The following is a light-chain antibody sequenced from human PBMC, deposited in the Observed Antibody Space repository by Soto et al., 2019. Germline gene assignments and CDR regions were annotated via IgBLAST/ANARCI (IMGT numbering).Light chain of an antibody. CDR3: MQGTHWPWT. J-gene: IGKJ1*01. CDR2: KVS. Sequence: DVVMTQSPLSLPVTLGQPASISCRSSQSLVYRDGNTYLNWFQQRPGQSPRRLIYKVSNRDSGVPDRFSGSGSGTDVTLKISRVEAEDVGVYYCMQGTHWPWTFGQGTKVEIK. CDR1: QSLVYRDGNTY. V-gene: IGKV2-30*01.